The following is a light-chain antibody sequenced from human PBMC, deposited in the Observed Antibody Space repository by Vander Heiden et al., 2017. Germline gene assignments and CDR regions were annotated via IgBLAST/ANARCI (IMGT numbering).Light chain of an antibody. J-gene: IGKJ2*01. CDR3: QQYEILPYT. CDR2: DAS. CDR1: QDITNN. Sequence: IQMPQSPSSLSASVGDRVPITCQASQDITNNLNWYQQKPGKAPKLLIYDASNLETGVPARFSGSRSGTDFTFTIRSLQPEDIATYYCQQYEILPYTFGQGTKLEIK. V-gene: IGKV1-33*01.